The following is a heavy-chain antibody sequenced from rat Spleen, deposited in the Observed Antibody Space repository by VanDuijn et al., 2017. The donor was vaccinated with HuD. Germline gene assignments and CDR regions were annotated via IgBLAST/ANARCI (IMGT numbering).Heavy chain of an antibody. Sequence: EVQLVESDGGLVQPGRSLKLSCAASGFTFSDYYMAWVRQAPTKGLEWVATISYDGSSTYHRDSVKGRFTISRDNVKSTLYLQMNSLRSEDTATYFCTREETLYWYFDFWGPGTMVTVSS. CDR3: TREETLYWYFDF. J-gene: IGHJ1*01. CDR2: ISYDGSST. CDR1: GFTFSDYY. V-gene: IGHV5-29*01. D-gene: IGHD3-4*01.